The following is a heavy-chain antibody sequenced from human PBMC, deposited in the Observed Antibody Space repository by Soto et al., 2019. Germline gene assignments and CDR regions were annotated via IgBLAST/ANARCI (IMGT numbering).Heavy chain of an antibody. D-gene: IGHD3-16*02. CDR1: GLTFSSYA. Sequence: LRLSCAASGLTFSSYAMSWVRQAPGKGLEWVSAISGSGSTFYADSVKGRFTISRDNSKNTLYLQMNSLRAEDTAVYYCAKEKDYDYVWGSYRYTSDYWGQGTLVTVSS. CDR3: AKEKDYDYVWGSYRYTSDY. V-gene: IGHV3-23*01. CDR2: ISGSGST. J-gene: IGHJ4*02.